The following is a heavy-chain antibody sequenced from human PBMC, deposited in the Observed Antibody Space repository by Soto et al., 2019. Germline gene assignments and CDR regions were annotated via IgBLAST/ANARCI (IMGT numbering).Heavy chain of an antibody. CDR2: IVVGSGNT. CDR1: GFTFTSSA. Sequence: RASVKVSCKASGFTFTSSAVQWVRQARGQRLEWIGWIVVGSGNTNYAQKFQERVTITRDMSTSTAYMELSSLRSEDTAVYYCAAIDFEYSSSSFYYYGMDVWGQGTTVTVSS. D-gene: IGHD6-6*01. J-gene: IGHJ6*02. CDR3: AAIDFEYSSSSFYYYGMDV. V-gene: IGHV1-58*01.